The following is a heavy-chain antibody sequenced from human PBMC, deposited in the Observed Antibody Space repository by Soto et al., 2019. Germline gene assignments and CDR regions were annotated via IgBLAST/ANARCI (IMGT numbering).Heavy chain of an antibody. D-gene: IGHD2-2*01. Sequence: TLSLTCTVSGDSISSFFYYWSWIRQHPGKGLEWIGYIYYSGSTYYNPSLKSRVTISVDTSENQFSLKLSSVTAADTAVYYCARISIPAALGWFDPWGQGTLVTVSS. CDR2: IYYSGST. CDR3: ARISIPAALGWFDP. V-gene: IGHV4-31*03. J-gene: IGHJ5*02. CDR1: GDSISSFFYY.